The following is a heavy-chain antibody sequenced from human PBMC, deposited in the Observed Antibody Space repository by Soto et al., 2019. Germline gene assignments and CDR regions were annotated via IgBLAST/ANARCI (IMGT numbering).Heavy chain of an antibody. CDR1: GYTFTSYG. CDR2: ISAYNGNT. D-gene: IGHD6-19*01. J-gene: IGHJ6*02. CDR3: AREHSGGWYGDYYYGMDV. V-gene: IGHV1-18*01. Sequence: QVQLVQSGAEVKKPGASVKVSCKASGYTFTSYGISWVRQAPGQGLEWMGWISAYNGNTNYAQKLQGRVTMTTDTSTSTVSTEQRGLRSDDTAVYYCAREHSGGWYGDYYYGMDVWGQGTTVTVSS.